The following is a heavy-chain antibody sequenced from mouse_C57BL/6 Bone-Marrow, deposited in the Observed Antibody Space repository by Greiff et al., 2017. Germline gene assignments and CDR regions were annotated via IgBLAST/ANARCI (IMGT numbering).Heavy chain of an antibody. CDR2: IDPSDSYT. CDR3: ARGLHYYGSSYRFAY. V-gene: IGHV1-69*01. CDR1: GYPFTSYW. Sequence: VQLQQPGAELVMPGASVKLSCKASGYPFTSYWMHWVKQRPGQGLEWIGEIDPSDSYTNYNQKFKGKSTLTVDKSSSTAYMQLSSLTSEDSAVYYCARGLHYYGSSYRFAYWGQGTLVTVSA. J-gene: IGHJ3*01. D-gene: IGHD1-1*01.